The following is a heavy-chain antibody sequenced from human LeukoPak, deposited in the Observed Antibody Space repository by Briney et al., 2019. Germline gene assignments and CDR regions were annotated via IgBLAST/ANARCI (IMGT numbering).Heavy chain of an antibody. J-gene: IGHJ5*02. CDR3: ARVFATGKHSSGPT. D-gene: IGHD6-19*01. Sequence: GASVKVSCKASGGTFSSYAISWVRQAPGQGLEWMGGIIPIFGTANYAQKFQGRVTITADESTSTAYMELSSLRSEDTAVYYCARVFATGKHSSGPTWGQGTLVTVSS. V-gene: IGHV1-69*13. CDR2: IIPIFGTA. CDR1: GGTFSSYA.